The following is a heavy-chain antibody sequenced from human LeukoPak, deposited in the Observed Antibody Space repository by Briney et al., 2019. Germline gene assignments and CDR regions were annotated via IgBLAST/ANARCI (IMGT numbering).Heavy chain of an antibody. D-gene: IGHD4-11*01. V-gene: IGHV3-48*04. CDR3: ARGTPTTRDFDY. Sequence: GGSLRLSCAVSGFTFSTYSMNWVRQAPGKGLEWVSYISSSSYTIYYTDSVKGRFTISRDNAKNSLFLQMNSLRAEDTAVYYCARGTPTTRDFDYWGQGTLVTVSS. CDR1: GFTFSTYS. CDR2: ISSSSYTI. J-gene: IGHJ4*02.